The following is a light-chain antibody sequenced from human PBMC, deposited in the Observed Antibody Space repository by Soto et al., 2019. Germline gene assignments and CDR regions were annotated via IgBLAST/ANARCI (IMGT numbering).Light chain of an antibody. CDR1: QPISNW. CDR2: AAS. V-gene: IGKV1-12*01. Sequence: ILVTQSPSSVSASVGDRVNITCRASQPISNWLAWYQQKPGKAPKLLIYAASSLQSGVPSRFSGSGSGTHFTLTISSLQPEDFATYSCQQANSLPPLTFGGGTTVEIK. CDR3: QQANSLPPLT. J-gene: IGKJ4*01.